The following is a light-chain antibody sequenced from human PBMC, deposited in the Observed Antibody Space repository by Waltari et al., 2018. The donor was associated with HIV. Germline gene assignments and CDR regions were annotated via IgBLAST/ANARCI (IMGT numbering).Light chain of an antibody. CDR3: QAWDSSTYV. V-gene: IGLV3-1*01. J-gene: IGLJ1*01. CDR1: KLGDKY. CDR2: QDS. Sequence: SYELTQPPSVSVSPGQTASITCSGDKLGDKYACWYQQKPGQSPVLVIYQDSKRPSGILGRFSGSNSGNTATLTISGTQAMDEADYYCQAWDSSTYVFGTGTKVTVL.